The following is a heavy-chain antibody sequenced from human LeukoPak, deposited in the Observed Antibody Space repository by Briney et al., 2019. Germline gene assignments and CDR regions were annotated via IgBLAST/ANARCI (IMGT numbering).Heavy chain of an antibody. V-gene: IGHV4-30-2*01. CDR1: GGSISSGGYS. CDR3: ARVAAGIGFFQH. Sequence: SETLSLTCAVSGGSISSGGYSWSWIRQPPGKGLEWIGYIYHSGSTYYNPSLKSRVTISVDTSKNQLSLKLNSVTAADTAVYYCARVAAGIGFFQHWGQGTLVTVSS. J-gene: IGHJ1*01. CDR2: IYHSGST. D-gene: IGHD6-13*01.